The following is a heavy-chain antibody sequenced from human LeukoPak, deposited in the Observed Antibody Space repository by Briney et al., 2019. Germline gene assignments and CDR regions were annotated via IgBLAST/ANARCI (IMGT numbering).Heavy chain of an antibody. CDR3: ARFYYDSSGSSHHDAFDI. V-gene: IGHV1-69*05. D-gene: IGHD3-22*01. Sequence: SVKVSCKASGGTFSSYATSWVRQAPGQGLEWMGRIIPIFGTANYAQKFQGRVTITTDESTSTAYMELSSPRSEDTAVYYCARFYYDSSGSSHHDAFDIWGQGTMVTVSS. J-gene: IGHJ3*02. CDR1: GGTFSSYA. CDR2: IIPIFGTA.